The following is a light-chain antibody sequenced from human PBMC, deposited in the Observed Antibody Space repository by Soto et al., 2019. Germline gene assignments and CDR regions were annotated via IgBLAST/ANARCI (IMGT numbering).Light chain of an antibody. J-gene: IGKJ3*01. CDR1: ESIRSHY. V-gene: IGKV3-20*01. CDR2: GAS. CDR3: QNFGDSPFT. Sequence: PGERATLSCRASESIRSHYIAWYQHKPGQAPRLLIFGASTRATGIPDRFSGSWSGTDFTLTISRLEPEDFAMYYCQNFGDSPFTFGPGTKVDIK.